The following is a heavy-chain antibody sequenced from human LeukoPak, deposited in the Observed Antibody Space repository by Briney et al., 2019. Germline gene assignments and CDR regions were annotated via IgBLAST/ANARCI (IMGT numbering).Heavy chain of an antibody. CDR2: IYGRAST. D-gene: IGHD3-3*01. Sequence: SETLSLTCAVSGYSLGKNYYWGWIRQSPGKGLEWIGRIYGRASTSYNPSLMNRVTMSVDTSKNHFSLQLTSVTAADTAVYYCARYDSRGSASTRFDYWGPGIQVTVSS. CDR3: ARYDSRGSASTRFDY. J-gene: IGHJ4*02. CDR1: GYSLGKNYY. V-gene: IGHV4-38-2*01.